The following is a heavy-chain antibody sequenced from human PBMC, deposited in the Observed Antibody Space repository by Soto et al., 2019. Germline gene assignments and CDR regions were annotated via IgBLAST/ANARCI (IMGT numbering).Heavy chain of an antibody. CDR1: GLNFSSYA. D-gene: IGHD3-3*01. J-gene: IGHJ6*02. CDR2: ISYDKSNK. Sequence: PGGPLRHSYPASGLNFSSYAMHWVRPAQGKALSWVVFISYDKSNKYYTDSVKGRFTISRDNSKNTLYLQINSLKAEDTAVYYCARESYYDFWSGYPDYYYYGMDVWGQGTTVTVSS. CDR3: ARESYYDFWSGYPDYYYYGMDV. V-gene: IGHV3-30-3*01.